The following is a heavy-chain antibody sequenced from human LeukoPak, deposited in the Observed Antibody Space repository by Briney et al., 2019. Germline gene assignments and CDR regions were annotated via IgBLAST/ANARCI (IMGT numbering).Heavy chain of an antibody. J-gene: IGHJ4*02. CDR3: ARKDFDY. CDR2: ISSNGGST. V-gene: IGHV3-64*01. Sequence: PGGSLRLSCAASGFTFSSYAMHWVRHAPAKGLEYVSAISSNGGSTYYANSVKGRFTISRDNSKNTLYLQMGSLRAEDMAVYYCARKDFDYWGQGTLVTVSS. CDR1: GFTFSSYA.